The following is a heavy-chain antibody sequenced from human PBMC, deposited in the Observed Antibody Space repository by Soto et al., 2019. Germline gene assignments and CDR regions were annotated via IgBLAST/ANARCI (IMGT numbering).Heavy chain of an antibody. CDR2: IWYDGSNK. Sequence: PGGSLRRSCAASGFTFSSYGMHCVRQAPGKGLEWLAVIWYDGSNKYYADSVKGRFTISRDNSKNTLYLQMNSLRAEDTAVYYCARGAEEMATIFEYWGQGTMVTVSS. J-gene: IGHJ4*02. CDR3: ARGAEEMATIFEY. CDR1: GFTFSSYG. V-gene: IGHV3-33*01. D-gene: IGHD5-12*01.